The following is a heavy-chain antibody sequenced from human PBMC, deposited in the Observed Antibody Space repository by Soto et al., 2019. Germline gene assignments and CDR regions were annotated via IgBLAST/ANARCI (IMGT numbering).Heavy chain of an antibody. Sequence: SETLSLTCTVSGDSISSSNYYWGWIRQPPGKGLEWIGSIHYSGSTYYNPSLKSRVTISVDMSKNRFSLKVTSVTAADTAVYYCARRECSGGTCFFGPWGQGTLVTVSS. CDR3: ARRECSGGTCFFGP. CDR2: IHYSGST. V-gene: IGHV4-39*02. CDR1: GDSISSSNYY. J-gene: IGHJ5*02. D-gene: IGHD2-15*01.